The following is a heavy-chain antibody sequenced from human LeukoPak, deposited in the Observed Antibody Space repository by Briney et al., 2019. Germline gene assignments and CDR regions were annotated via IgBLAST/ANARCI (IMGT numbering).Heavy chain of an antibody. Sequence: SVKVSCKASGGTFSSYAISWVRQAPGQGLEWMGGIIPIFGTANYAQKFQGRATITTDESTSTAYMELSSLRSEDTAVYYCAGAQWELSPHFDYWGQGTLVTVSS. J-gene: IGHJ4*02. CDR2: IIPIFGTA. V-gene: IGHV1-69*05. CDR3: AGAQWELSPHFDY. D-gene: IGHD1-26*01. CDR1: GGTFSSYA.